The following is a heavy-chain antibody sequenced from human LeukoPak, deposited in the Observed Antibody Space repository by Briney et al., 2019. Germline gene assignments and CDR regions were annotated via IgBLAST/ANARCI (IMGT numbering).Heavy chain of an antibody. CDR1: GFAFSVYA. V-gene: IGHV3-23*01. D-gene: IGHD6-19*01. CDR2: IDANSVST. Sequence: GGSLRLSCAASGFAFSVYAMSWLRQPPGKGLEWVSTIDANSVSTSYAASVRGRFTISRDNAKDTVYLQLNRLSTDDTATYYCAKPISGGLAVTADWFRPWGQGTLVVVSS. J-gene: IGHJ5*02. CDR3: AKPISGGLAVTADWFRP.